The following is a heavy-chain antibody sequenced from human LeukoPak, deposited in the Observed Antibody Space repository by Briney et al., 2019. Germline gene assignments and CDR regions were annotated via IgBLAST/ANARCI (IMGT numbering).Heavy chain of an antibody. CDR3: ARGDLAAAGRAGVPFYY. V-gene: IGHV3-33*08. J-gene: IGHJ4*02. CDR2: IWFDGSNK. CDR1: GFTLSRYG. Sequence: GGPQRLSCALCGFTLSRYGIHGARQAPGKALEGVADIWFDGSNKYYADSVKGRFSISRENSKNTLYLQMNSLRAEDTAVYYCARGDLAAAGRAGVPFYYWGPGTLVIVSS. D-gene: IGHD6-13*01.